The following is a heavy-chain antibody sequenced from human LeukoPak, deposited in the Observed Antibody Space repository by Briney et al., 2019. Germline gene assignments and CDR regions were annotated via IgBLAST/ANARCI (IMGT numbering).Heavy chain of an antibody. D-gene: IGHD6-13*01. V-gene: IGHV4-31*03. J-gene: IGHJ4*02. CDR1: GGPISSGGYY. CDR3: AREGQQLVTDY. Sequence: SETLSLTCTVSGGPISSGGYYLSWIRQHPGTGLEWIGYIYYSGSTYYNPSLKSRVTISVDTSKNQFSLKLSSVTAADTAVYYCAREGQQLVTDYWGQGTLVTVSS. CDR2: IYYSGST.